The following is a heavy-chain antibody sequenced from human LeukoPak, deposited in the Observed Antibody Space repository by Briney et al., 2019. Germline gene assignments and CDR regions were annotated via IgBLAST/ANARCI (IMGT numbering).Heavy chain of an antibody. CDR1: GFTFNIFG. D-gene: IGHD2-15*01. V-gene: IGHV3-21*06. J-gene: IGHJ4*02. Sequence: PGGSLRLSCAASGFTFNIFGMNWVRQAPGKGLEWVSSISSDSTNIYYADSVKGRFTVSRDNAKNSLFLEMNSLRGEDTGVYYCARDGSGSGDYWGQGTLVTVSS. CDR2: ISSDSTNI. CDR3: ARDGSGSGDY.